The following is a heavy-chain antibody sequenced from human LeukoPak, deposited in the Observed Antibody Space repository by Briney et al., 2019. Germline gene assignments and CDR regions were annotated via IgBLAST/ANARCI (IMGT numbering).Heavy chain of an antibody. J-gene: IGHJ4*02. CDR2: ISSIGSFI. CDR3: ARDWLGGSGSWDY. V-gene: IGHV3-21*01. Sequence: GGSLRLSCAASGFTFSPYSMNWVRQAPGKGLEWVSSISSIGSFIYYADSVKGRFTISRDNAKNSLYLQMNSLRAEDTAVYYCARDWLGGSGSWDYWGQGTLVTVSS. D-gene: IGHD3-10*01. CDR1: GFTFSPYS.